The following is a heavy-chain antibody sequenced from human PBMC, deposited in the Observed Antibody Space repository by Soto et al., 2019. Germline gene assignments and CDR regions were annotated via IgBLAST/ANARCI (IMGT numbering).Heavy chain of an antibody. J-gene: IGHJ6*03. V-gene: IGHV3-13*01. CDR2: IGTAGDT. CDR3: ARGPDYGAYDHYYYYMDV. Sequence: EVQLVESGGGLVQPGGSLRLSCAASGFTFSSYDMHWVRQATGKGLEWVSAIGTAGDTYYPGSVKGRFTISRENAKNSLYLQMNSLRAGDTAVYYCARGPDYGAYDHYYYYMDVWGKGTTVTVSS. CDR1: GFTFSSYD. D-gene: IGHD4-17*01.